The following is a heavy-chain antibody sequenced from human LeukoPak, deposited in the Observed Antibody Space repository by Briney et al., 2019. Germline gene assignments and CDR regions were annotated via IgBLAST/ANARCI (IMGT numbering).Heavy chain of an antibody. J-gene: IGHJ4*02. V-gene: IGHV3-74*01. D-gene: IGHD4-23*01. CDR3: ARDLRTPSDTNIAIDY. Sequence: GGSLRLSCAASGFTFSTYWMHWVRQAPGKGLVWVSRINSDGSRTSYADSVKGRFTISRDNAKNTLYLQMNSLRGEDTAVYYCARDLRTPSDTNIAIDYWGQGALVTVS. CDR2: INSDGSRT. CDR1: GFTFSTYW.